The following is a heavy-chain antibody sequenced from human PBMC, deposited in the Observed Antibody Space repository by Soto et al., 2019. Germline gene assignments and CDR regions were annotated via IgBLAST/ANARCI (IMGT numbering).Heavy chain of an antibody. CDR1: GFTFSSYS. J-gene: IGHJ3*02. Sequence: EVQLVESGGGLVKPGGSLRLSCAASGFTFSSYSMNWVRQAPGKGLEWVSSISSSSSYIYYADSVKGRFTISRDNAKNSRYLQMNSLRAEDTAVYYCASGNYGAPAGAFDIWCQGTMVTVSS. CDR3: ASGNYGAPAGAFDI. V-gene: IGHV3-21*01. D-gene: IGHD4-17*01. CDR2: ISSSSSYI.